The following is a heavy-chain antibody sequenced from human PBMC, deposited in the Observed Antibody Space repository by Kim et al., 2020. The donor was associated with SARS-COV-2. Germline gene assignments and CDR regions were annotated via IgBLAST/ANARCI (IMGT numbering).Heavy chain of an antibody. J-gene: IGHJ5*02. CDR2: IKQDGSLK. CDR3: AILYSS. D-gene: IGHD2-21*01. CDR1: GFTFSTYW. V-gene: IGHV3-7*01. Sequence: GGSLRLSCAGSGFTFSTYWMTWVRQAPGKGLEWVANIKQDGSLKYYVDSVKGRFTISRDNAKNSLYLQMNSLRVDDTAVYYCAILYSSWGQGTLVTVSS.